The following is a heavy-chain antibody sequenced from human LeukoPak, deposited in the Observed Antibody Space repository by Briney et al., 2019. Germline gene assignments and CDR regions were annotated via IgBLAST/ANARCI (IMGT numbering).Heavy chain of an antibody. Sequence: SETLSLTCTVSGGSISSSTYYWSWIRQPAGKGLEWIGRIYTSGSTNYNPSLKSRVTISVDTSKNQFSLKLSSVTAADTAVYYCARKNYDFWSGYYKNWFDPWGQGTLVTVSS. CDR2: IYTSGST. V-gene: IGHV4-61*02. CDR3: ARKNYDFWSGYYKNWFDP. J-gene: IGHJ5*02. D-gene: IGHD3-3*01. CDR1: GGSISSSTYY.